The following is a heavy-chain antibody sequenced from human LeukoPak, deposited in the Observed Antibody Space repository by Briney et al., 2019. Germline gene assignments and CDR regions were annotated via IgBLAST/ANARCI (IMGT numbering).Heavy chain of an antibody. V-gene: IGHV3-21*01. CDR2: ISSSSSFI. CDR1: GFTFSRYS. Sequence: GGSLRLSCAASGFTFSRYSMNWVRQAPGKGLEWVSSISSSSSFIYYADSVKGRFTISRDNAKNSLYLQMNSLRAEDTAVYYCALWSMWDYYDSSGYQDAFDIWGQGTMVTVSS. CDR3: ALWSMWDYYDSSGYQDAFDI. J-gene: IGHJ3*02. D-gene: IGHD3-22*01.